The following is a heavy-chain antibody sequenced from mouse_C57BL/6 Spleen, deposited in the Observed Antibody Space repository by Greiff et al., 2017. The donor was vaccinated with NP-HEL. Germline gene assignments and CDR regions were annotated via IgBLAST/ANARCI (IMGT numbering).Heavy chain of an antibody. CDR1: GYAFSSYW. Sequence: VKLQESGAELVKPGASVKISCKASGYAFSSYWMNWVKQRPGKGLEWIGQIYPGDGDTNYNGKFKGKATLTADKSSSTAYMQLSSLTSEDSAVYFCARETTAGFDVWGTGTTVTVSS. J-gene: IGHJ1*03. D-gene: IGHD1-2*01. CDR3: ARETTAGFDV. CDR2: IYPGDGDT. V-gene: IGHV1-80*01.